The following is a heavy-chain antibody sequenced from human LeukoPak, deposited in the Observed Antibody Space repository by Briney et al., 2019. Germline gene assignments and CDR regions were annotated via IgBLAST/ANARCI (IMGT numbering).Heavy chain of an antibody. J-gene: IGHJ3*02. V-gene: IGHV4-34*01. Sequence: PSETLSLTCAVYGGSFSGYYWSWIRQPPGKGLERIGEINHSGSTNYNPSLKSRVTISVDTSKNQFSLKLSSVTAADTAVYYCARGRAYNAFDIWGQGTMVTVSS. CDR2: INHSGST. CDR3: ARGRAYNAFDI. CDR1: GGSFSGYY. D-gene: IGHD5-18*01.